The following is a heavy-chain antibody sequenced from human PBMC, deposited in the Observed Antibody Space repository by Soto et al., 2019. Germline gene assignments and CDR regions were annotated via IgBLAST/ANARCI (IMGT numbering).Heavy chain of an antibody. J-gene: IGHJ5*02. CDR2: INHSGST. CDR1: CGSFSGYY. CDR3: ARVLTELELQALGWFDP. D-gene: IGHD1-7*01. Sequence: ASGTLSLTCAVFCGSFSGYYWRWIRQPPRKGLEWIGEINHSGSTNYNPSLKSRVTISVDTSKNQFSLKLSSVTAADTAVYYCARVLTELELQALGWFDPWGQGTLVTVSS. V-gene: IGHV4-34*01.